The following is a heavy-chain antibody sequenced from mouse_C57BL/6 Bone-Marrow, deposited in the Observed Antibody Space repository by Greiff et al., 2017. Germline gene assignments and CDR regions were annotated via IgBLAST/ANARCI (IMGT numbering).Heavy chain of an antibody. D-gene: IGHD2-4*01. CDR3: ARGVITTSFAY. Sequence: EVKLQESGGGLVKPGGSLKLSCAASGFTFSSYAMSWVRQTPEKRLEWVATISDGGSYTYYPDNVKGRFTISRDNAKNNLYLQMSHLKSEDTAMYYGARGVITTSFAYWGQGTLVTVSA. CDR1: GFTFSSYA. V-gene: IGHV5-4*03. J-gene: IGHJ3*01. CDR2: ISDGGSYT.